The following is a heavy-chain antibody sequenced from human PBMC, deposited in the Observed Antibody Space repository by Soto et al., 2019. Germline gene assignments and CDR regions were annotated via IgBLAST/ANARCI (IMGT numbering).Heavy chain of an antibody. CDR3: ARGHVLWFGARVRWFDP. CDR2: NNHSGST. D-gene: IGHD3-10*01. Sequence: PSETLSLTCAVYGGSFSGYYWSWIRQPPGKGLEWIGENNHSGSTNYNPSLKSRVTISVDTSKNQFSLKLSSVTAGDTAVYYCARGHVLWFGARVRWFDPWGQGTLVTVSS. J-gene: IGHJ5*02. V-gene: IGHV4-34*01. CDR1: GGSFSGYY.